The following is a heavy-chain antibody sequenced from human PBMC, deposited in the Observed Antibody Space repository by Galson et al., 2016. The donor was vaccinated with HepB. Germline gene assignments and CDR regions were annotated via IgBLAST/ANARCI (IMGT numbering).Heavy chain of an antibody. V-gene: IGHV3-33*01. Sequence: SLRLSCAASGFTFSSSGMHWVRQAPGKWLEWVAVIWYDGDKKYDDSVEGRFTISRDNSKNTLYLQMNSLRAEDTAIYYCASGSSSGPFDYWGQGTLVTVSS. CDR1: GFTFSSSG. CDR2: IWYDGDKK. CDR3: ASGSSSGPFDY. J-gene: IGHJ4*01. D-gene: IGHD3-22*01.